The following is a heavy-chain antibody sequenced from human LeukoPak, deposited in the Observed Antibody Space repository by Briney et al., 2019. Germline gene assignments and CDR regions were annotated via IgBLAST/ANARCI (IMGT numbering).Heavy chain of an antibody. CDR3: ARTDGDFDY. V-gene: IGHV4-30-2*01. Sequence: SETLSFTCAVSGGSISSGGYSWSWIRQPPGKGLEWIGYIYHSGSTYYNPSLKSRVTISVDTSKNQFSLKLSSVTAADTAVYYCARTDGDFDYWGQGTLVTVSS. CDR1: GGSISSGGYS. J-gene: IGHJ4*02. D-gene: IGHD3-16*01. CDR2: IYHSGST.